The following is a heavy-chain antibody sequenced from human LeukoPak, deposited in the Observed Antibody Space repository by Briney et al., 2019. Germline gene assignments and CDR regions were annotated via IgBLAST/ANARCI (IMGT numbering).Heavy chain of an antibody. Sequence: PGGSLRLSCAAPGFTFRTHGMHWVRQAPGKGLEWVAVIWSDGSYKYYADSVKGRFTISRDFSKNTLYLQMSSLRAEDTAVYYCAREYINYVQDYWGQGTLVTVSS. J-gene: IGHJ4*02. CDR1: GFTFRTHG. V-gene: IGHV3-33*01. D-gene: IGHD4-11*01. CDR2: IWSDGSYK. CDR3: AREYINYVQDY.